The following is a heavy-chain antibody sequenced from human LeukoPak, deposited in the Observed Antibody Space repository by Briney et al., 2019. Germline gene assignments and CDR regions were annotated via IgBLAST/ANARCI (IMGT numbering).Heavy chain of an antibody. J-gene: IGHJ6*02. CDR1: GFIFSSYW. Sequence: GGSLRLSCAASGFIFSSYWMTWVRQVPGKGLEWVANIKEDGSEKNYVDSVKGRFTISRDNAENSPYLQMNSLRAEDTAVYYCAKARTMVRGLSYYYYGMDVWGQGTTVTVSS. V-gene: IGHV3-7*03. D-gene: IGHD3-10*01. CDR2: IKEDGSEK. CDR3: AKARTMVRGLSYYYYGMDV.